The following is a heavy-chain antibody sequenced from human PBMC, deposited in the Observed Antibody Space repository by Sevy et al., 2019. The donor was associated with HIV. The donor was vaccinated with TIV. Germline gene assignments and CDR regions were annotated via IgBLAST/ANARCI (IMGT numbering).Heavy chain of an antibody. CDR1: GFTFDDFA. Sequence: GGSLRLSCAASGFTFDDFAMHWVRQVPGKGLEWVSGLNWDSGSVAYADSVKGRFTISRDNAKNALFLQMNSLRAEDTALYYCAKDIGATGIAVFANWGQGILVTVSS. V-gene: IGHV3-9*01. D-gene: IGHD6-19*01. CDR3: AKDIGATGIAVFAN. J-gene: IGHJ4*02. CDR2: LNWDSGSV.